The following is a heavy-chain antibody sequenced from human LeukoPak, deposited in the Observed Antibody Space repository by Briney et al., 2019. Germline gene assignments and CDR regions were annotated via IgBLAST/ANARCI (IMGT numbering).Heavy chain of an antibody. J-gene: IGHJ4*02. V-gene: IGHV7-4-1*02. D-gene: IGHD3-9*01. CDR2: ININTGNP. Sequence: ASVKVSCKASGYSFTGYYVHWVRQAPGQGLEWMGWININTGNPTYVQHFTGRFVFSLDTSVSTAYLQISSLKAEDTAVYYCARGDWVAWGQGTLVTVSS. CDR1: GYSFTGYY. CDR3: ARGDWVA.